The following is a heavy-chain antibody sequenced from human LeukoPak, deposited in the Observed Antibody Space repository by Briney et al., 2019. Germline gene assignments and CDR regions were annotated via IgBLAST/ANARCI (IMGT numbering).Heavy chain of an antibody. V-gene: IGHV3-7*04. Sequence: PGGSLRLSCAASGFTFSSYWMSWVRQAPGKGLEWVANIKQDGSEKYYVDSVKGRFTISRDNAKNPLYLQMNSLRAEDTAVYYCARARFLEWSLSGDAFDIWGQGTMVTVSS. CDR1: GFTFSSYW. CDR2: IKQDGSEK. D-gene: IGHD3-3*01. CDR3: ARARFLEWSLSGDAFDI. J-gene: IGHJ3*02.